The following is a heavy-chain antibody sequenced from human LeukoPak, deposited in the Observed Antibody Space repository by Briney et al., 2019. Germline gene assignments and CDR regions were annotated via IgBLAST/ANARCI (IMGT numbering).Heavy chain of an antibody. CDR1: GFTVSSPS. Sequence: GGCLRLSYGVSGFTVSSPSMNWVRQAPGTGREWVSSISSSSSYIHHASSVKAPLTISRDNAKNSLYLQMNSLRAEDTAVYYCAREHYSSTWSSYYWGPGTLVTVSS. CDR3: AREHYSSTWSSYY. CDR2: ISSSSSYI. J-gene: IGHJ4*02. D-gene: IGHD6-13*01. V-gene: IGHV3-21*01.